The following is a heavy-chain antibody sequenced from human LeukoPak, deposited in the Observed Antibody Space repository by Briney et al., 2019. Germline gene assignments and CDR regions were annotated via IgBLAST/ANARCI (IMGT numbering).Heavy chain of an antibody. Sequence: PGGSLRLSCAASGFTVSSNYMSWVRQAPGKGLEWVSVIYSGGSTYYADSVKGRFTISRDNSKNTLYLQMNGLRAEDTAVYYCARYHGSGSFDYYYYYMDVWGKGTTVTISS. D-gene: IGHD3-10*01. CDR3: ARYHGSGSFDYYYYYMDV. CDR1: GFTVSSNY. V-gene: IGHV3-66*01. J-gene: IGHJ6*03. CDR2: IYSGGST.